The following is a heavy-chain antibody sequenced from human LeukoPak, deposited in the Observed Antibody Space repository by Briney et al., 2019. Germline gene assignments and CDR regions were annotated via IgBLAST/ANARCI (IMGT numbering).Heavy chain of an antibody. V-gene: IGHV1-2*02. CDR2: INPNSGGT. CDR1: GYTFTGYC. J-gene: IGHJ5*02. CDR3: ASGGYYESSGHSWFDP. D-gene: IGHD3-22*01. Sequence: ASVKVSCKTSGYTFTGYCMHWVRQVPGQGLEWMGWINPNSGGTNYAQKFQGRVTMTRDTSISTAYMELSRLRSDDTAVYYCASGGYYESSGHSWFDPWGQGTLVTVSS.